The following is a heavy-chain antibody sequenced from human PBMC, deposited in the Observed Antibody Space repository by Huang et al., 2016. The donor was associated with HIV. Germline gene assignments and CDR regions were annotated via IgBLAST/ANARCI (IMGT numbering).Heavy chain of an antibody. Sequence: EVQLVESGGGLVQPGRSLRLSCTASGFTFGGYARSWFRQARGKELEWVGFIRSTAHGGTTEYAASVKDSFTISRDDSKSVAYLQMNSLKTEDTAMYYCTRVVYSGGYYGFFDYWGPGSLVTVSS. V-gene: IGHV3-49*03. J-gene: IGHJ4*02. CDR2: IRSTAHGGTT. CDR1: GFTFGGYA. CDR3: TRVVYSGGYYGFFDY. D-gene: IGHD1-26*01.